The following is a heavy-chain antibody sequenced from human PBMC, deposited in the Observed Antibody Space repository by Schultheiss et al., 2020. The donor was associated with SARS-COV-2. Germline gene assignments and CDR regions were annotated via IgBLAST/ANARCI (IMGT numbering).Heavy chain of an antibody. CDR1: GGSISSNSYY. CDR3: AREWTAAPFDY. D-gene: IGHD2-2*01. Sequence: SETLSLTCTVSGGSISSNSYYWGWIRQPPGKGLEWIGSIYYSGSTYYNPSLKSRVTISVDTSKNQFSLKLSSVTAADTAVYYCAREWTAAPFDYWGQGTLVTVSS. V-gene: IGHV4-39*07. J-gene: IGHJ4*02. CDR2: IYYSGST.